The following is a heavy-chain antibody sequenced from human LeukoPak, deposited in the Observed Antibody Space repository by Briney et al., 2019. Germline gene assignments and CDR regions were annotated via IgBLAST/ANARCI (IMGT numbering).Heavy chain of an antibody. J-gene: IGHJ3*02. Sequence: PSETLSLTCTVSGYSINSGYYSDWIRQPPGKGLEWIGSIYHSGSTYYNPSLKSRVTISVDTSKNQFSLKLSSVTAADTAVYYCARADPGVEDAFDIWGQGTMVTVSS. CDR3: ARADPGVEDAFDI. CDR2: IYHSGST. CDR1: GYSINSGYY. V-gene: IGHV4-38-2*02.